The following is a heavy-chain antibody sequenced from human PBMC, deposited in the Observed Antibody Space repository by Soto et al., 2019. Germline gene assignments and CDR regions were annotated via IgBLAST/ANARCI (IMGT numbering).Heavy chain of an antibody. CDR3: ARHGYTSGRTYFDY. Sequence: SETLSLTCTVSGGSISSGPYYWGWIRQPPGKGLEWIGSIYDRGSTYSNPSLKSRLTTSLDTSKNQFSLKLTSVTAADTAVYYCARHGYTSGRTYFDYWGQGTLVTVSS. J-gene: IGHJ4*02. V-gene: IGHV4-39*01. D-gene: IGHD6-19*01. CDR1: GGSISSGPYY. CDR2: IYDRGST.